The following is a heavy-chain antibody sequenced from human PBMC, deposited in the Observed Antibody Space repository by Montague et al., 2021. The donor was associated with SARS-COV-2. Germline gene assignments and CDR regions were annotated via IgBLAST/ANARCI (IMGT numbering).Heavy chain of an antibody. CDR3: ARGWNYAFDI. CDR2: TYYGSSWNT. D-gene: IGHD1-7*01. J-gene: IGHJ3*02. CDR1: GGSVSRHNPA. V-gene: IGHV6-1*01. Sequence: CAISGGSVSRHNPAWNWIRQSPSRGLEWLGRTYYGSSWNTDYAVSVKSRITISPDTSKNQFSLHLNSVTPEDTAVYYCARGWNYAFDIWSQGTMVTVSS.